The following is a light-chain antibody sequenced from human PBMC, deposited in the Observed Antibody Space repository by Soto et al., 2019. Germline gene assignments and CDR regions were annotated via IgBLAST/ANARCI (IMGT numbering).Light chain of an antibody. CDR2: AAF. J-gene: IGKJ1*01. CDR3: QQRSNWPPWT. Sequence: EIVLTQSPGALSLSPGERAILSCRASQSVSNNYLAWYQRGPGLAPRLLLCAAFNRATGLPARFSGSGSGTDFALTICCLEAEDFAVYYGQQRSNWPPWTCGQGTKVDIK. V-gene: IGKV3-11*01. CDR1: QSVSNNY.